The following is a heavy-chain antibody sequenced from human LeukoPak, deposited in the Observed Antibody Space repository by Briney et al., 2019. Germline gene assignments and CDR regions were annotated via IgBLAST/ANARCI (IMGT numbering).Heavy chain of an antibody. CDR2: ISGNGDST. CDR3: AAAPGATTPLLPVDY. Sequence: GGSLRLSCAASGFTFSTYAMSWVRQAPGKGLEWVSSISGNGDSTYYADSVKGRFTISRDNSKNTLYLQMSSLRSEDTAVFYCAAAPGATTPLLPVDYWGQGTLVIVSS. CDR1: GFTFSTYA. D-gene: IGHD1-1*01. J-gene: IGHJ4*02. V-gene: IGHV3-23*01.